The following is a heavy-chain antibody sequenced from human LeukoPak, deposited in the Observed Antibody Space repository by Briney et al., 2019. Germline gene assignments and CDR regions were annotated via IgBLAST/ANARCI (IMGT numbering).Heavy chain of an antibody. D-gene: IGHD3-22*01. Sequence: PSETLSLTCAVSGGSMSSYFWSWIRQPPGKGLEWIGYIYYSGSTNYNPSLKSRVTISVDTSKNQFSLKLSSVTAADTAVYYCARSSEGRYYYDSSGYSYYYYYMDVWGKGTTVTISS. V-gene: IGHV4-59*01. CDR1: GGSMSSYF. CDR2: IYYSGST. CDR3: ARSSEGRYYYDSSGYSYYYYYMDV. J-gene: IGHJ6*03.